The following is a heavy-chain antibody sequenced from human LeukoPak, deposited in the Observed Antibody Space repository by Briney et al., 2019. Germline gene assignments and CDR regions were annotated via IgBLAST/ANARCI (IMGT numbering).Heavy chain of an antibody. J-gene: IGHJ5*02. CDR1: GASISSGDYH. V-gene: IGHV4-30-4*01. D-gene: IGHD3-10*01. Sequence: SETLSLTCNVSGASISSGDYHWNWIRQPPGKGLEWIGFIHDSGTTYYNPSLKSRVTISRDMSKNQLSLMLSSVTAADTAVYYCARGFGAGNYYYGWFDPWGQGTLVSVSS. CDR2: IHDSGTT. CDR3: ARGFGAGNYYYGWFDP.